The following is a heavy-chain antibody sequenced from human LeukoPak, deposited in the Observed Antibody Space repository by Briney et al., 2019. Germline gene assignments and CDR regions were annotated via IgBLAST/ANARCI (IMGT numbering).Heavy chain of an antibody. D-gene: IGHD6-19*01. CDR2: ISAYNGNT. J-gene: IGHJ4*02. CDR3: VRDRRAVAGSGFDY. Sequence: ASVKVSRKASGYTFTSYGISWVRQAPGQGLEWMGWISAYNGNTNYAQKLQGRVTMTTDTSTSTAYMELRSLRSDDTAVYYCVRDRRAVAGSGFDYWGQGTLVTVSS. CDR1: GYTFTSYG. V-gene: IGHV1-18*01.